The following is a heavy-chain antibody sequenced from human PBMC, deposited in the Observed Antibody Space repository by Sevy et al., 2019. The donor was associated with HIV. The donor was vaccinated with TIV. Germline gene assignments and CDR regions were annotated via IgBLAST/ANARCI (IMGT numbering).Heavy chain of an antibody. CDR3: ARVSGNSEWGYYFDS. D-gene: IGHD2-15*01. CDR1: GGSLSSGAYS. V-gene: IGHV4-30-2*01. J-gene: IGHJ4*02. Sequence: SETLSLTCAVSGGSLSSGAYSWSWIRQPPGKGLEWIGCLYHSGSTYYNPSLKSRVTISVDRSKNQFSLKLSPVTAADTAVYYCARVSGNSEWGYYFDSWGQGTLVTVSS. CDR2: LYHSGST.